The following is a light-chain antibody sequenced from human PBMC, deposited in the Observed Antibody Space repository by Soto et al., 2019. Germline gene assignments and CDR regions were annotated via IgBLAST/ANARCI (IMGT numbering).Light chain of an antibody. J-gene: IGKJ1*01. CDR2: GAS. V-gene: IGKV3-15*01. Sequence: EIVMTQSPATLSVSPGERATLTCRASQSVSSSLAWYQQKPGQAPRLLIYGASTRATGIPARFSGSRSGTEFTLTISSLQSEDFAVYYCQHSGDFRWTFGQGTKVEVK. CDR3: QHSGDFRWT. CDR1: QSVSSS.